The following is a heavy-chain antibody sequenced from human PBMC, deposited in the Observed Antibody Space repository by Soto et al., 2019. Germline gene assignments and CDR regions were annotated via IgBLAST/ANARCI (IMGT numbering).Heavy chain of an antibody. D-gene: IGHD3-16*01. V-gene: IGHV3-23*01. J-gene: IGHJ6*03. CDR1: GFTVSSYA. Sequence: EVQLLESGGGLVQPGGSLRLSCAASGFTVSSYAMSWVRQAPGKGLEWVSVISGSGSTYSADSVKGRFTISRDSSKNTVYLQMNSVRAEDTAVYYCEKALRFTFTTGYYMDVWGRGTTVTVSS. CDR2: ISGSGST. CDR3: EKALRFTFTTGYYMDV.